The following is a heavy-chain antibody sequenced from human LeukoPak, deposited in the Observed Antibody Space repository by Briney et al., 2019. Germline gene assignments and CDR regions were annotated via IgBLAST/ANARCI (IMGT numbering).Heavy chain of an antibody. Sequence: PSETLSLTCTVSGGSITSYYWNWIRQPPGKGLEWIGYIHYSGSTDYNPSLKSRVTISVGTSKNQFSLNLRSVTAADTAVYYCARDKVPGDYWGQGTLVTVSS. CDR3: ARDKVPGDY. J-gene: IGHJ4*02. V-gene: IGHV4-59*01. CDR2: IHYSGST. CDR1: GGSITSYY.